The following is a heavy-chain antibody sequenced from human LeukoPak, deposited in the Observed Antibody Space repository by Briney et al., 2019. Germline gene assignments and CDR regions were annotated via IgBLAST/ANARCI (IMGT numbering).Heavy chain of an antibody. J-gene: IGHJ4*02. CDR3: ARDPGVRWLVGFDY. CDR1: GFTFSSYG. D-gene: IGHD6-19*01. CDR2: VWYDGTNK. Sequence: PGGSLRLSCAASGFTFSSYGMHWVRQAPGKGLEWVADVWYDGTNKYYAGSVKGRFTISRDNSKNTLYLQMNSLRAEDTAVYYCARDPGVRWLVGFDYWGQGTLVTVSS. V-gene: IGHV3-33*01.